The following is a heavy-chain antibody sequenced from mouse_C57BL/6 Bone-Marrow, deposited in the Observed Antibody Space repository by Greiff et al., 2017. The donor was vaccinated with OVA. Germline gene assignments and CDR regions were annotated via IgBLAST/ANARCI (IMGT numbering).Heavy chain of an antibody. D-gene: IGHD1-1*01. CDR1: GYTFTSYW. CDR2: IHPNSGST. CDR3: AREGGDYYGSWYFDG. V-gene: IGHV1-64*01. J-gene: IGHJ1*03. Sequence: QVQLQQPGAELVKPGASVKLSCKASGYTFTSYWMHWVKQRPGQGLEWIGMIHPNSGSTNYNEKFKSKATLTVDKSSSTAYMQLSSLTSEDSAVYCCAREGGDYYGSWYFDGWGTGTTVTVSS.